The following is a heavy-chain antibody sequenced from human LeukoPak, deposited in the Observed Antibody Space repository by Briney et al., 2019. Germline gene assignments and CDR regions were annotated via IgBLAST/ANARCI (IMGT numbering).Heavy chain of an antibody. CDR1: GYAFTGYY. V-gene: IGHV1-2*02. D-gene: IGHD2-15*01. CDR3: AREGRGWAFDI. J-gene: IGHJ3*02. CDR2: INPNSGGT. Sequence: ASVKVSCKASGYAFTGYYIHWVRQAPGQGLEWIGWINPNSGGTNYAQKFQGRVTMTRDTSISTAYMELSRLRSGDTAVYYCAREGRGWAFDIWGQGTMVTVSS.